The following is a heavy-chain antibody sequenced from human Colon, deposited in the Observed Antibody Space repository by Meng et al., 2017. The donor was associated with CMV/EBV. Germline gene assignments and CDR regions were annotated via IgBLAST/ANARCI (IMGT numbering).Heavy chain of an antibody. J-gene: IGHJ5*02. CDR3: ARNRLERGGDCYFADS. Sequence: GGSLRLSCAASGFSVRNNYISWVRQGPGKGLEWVSVIYDTGRTYYADSVKGRFTVSRDESKNTVFLQMNNLRAEDTAVYYCARNRLERGGDCYFADSWGQGTLVTVSS. V-gene: IGHV3-66*01. D-gene: IGHD2-21*02. CDR1: GFSVRNNY. CDR2: IYDTGRT.